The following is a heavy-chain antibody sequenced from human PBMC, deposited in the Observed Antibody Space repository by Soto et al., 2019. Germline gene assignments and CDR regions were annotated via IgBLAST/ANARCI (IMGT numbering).Heavy chain of an antibody. V-gene: IGHV3-30*18. CDR1: GFTFSSYG. CDR2: ISYDGSNK. Sequence: WGSLRLSCAASGFTFSSYGMHWVRQAPGKELEWVAVISYDGSNKYYADSVKGRFTISRDNSKNTLYLQMNSLRAEDTAVYYCAKDSSSSYYYYYGMDVWGQGTTVTVSS. CDR3: AKDSSSSYYYYYGMDV. D-gene: IGHD6-6*01. J-gene: IGHJ6*02.